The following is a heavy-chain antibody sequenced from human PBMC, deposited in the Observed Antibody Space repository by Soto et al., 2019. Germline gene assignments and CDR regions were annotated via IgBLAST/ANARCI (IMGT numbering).Heavy chain of an antibody. CDR3: ARHRRPAGPDS. V-gene: IGHV4-39*01. D-gene: IGHD2-2*01. CDR2: IYYSGRT. CDR1: GDSIGGSDYY. J-gene: IGHJ4*02. Sequence: QLQLQESGPGLVRPSETLSLICTVSGDSIGGSDYYWGWVRQSPGKGLEWFGSIYYSGRTYYTPSVISRVTISRDTSKGQFSLTQRTVTAADTAVYYCARHRRPAGPDSWVQGTLVTVSS.